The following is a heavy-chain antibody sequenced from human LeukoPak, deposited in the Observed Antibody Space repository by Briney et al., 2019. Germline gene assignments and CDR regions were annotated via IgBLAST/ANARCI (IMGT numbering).Heavy chain of an antibody. CDR3: AKDWIPFTMIVVVITHFDY. V-gene: IGHV3-23*01. D-gene: IGHD3-22*01. J-gene: IGHJ4*02. CDR1: GFTFSSYA. CDR2: ISGSGGST. Sequence: GGSLRLSCAASGFTFSSYAMSWVRQAPGKGLEWVSAISGSGGSTYYADSVKGRFTISRDNSKNTLYLQMNSLRAEDTAVYYCAKDWIPFTMIVVVITHFDYWGQGTLVTVSS.